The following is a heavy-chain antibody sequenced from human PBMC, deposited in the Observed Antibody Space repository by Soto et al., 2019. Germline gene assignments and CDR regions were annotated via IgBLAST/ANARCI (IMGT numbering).Heavy chain of an antibody. J-gene: IGHJ4*02. CDR1: GDSISSNTYF. D-gene: IGHD3-9*01. CDR2: IYYSGSA. Sequence: TSETLSLTCAVSGDSISSNTYFWGWIRQPPGKGLEWIGNIYYSGSAYYNPSLKSRVTISVDTSKNQFSLNLNSVTAADTAVYYCARVSDILTGYPFDYWGQGTLVTVSS. CDR3: ARVSDILTGYPFDY. V-gene: IGHV4-39*01.